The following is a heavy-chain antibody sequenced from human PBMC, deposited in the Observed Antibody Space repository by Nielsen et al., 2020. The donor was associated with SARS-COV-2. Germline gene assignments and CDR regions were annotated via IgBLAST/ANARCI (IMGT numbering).Heavy chain of an antibody. V-gene: IGHV3-9*01. CDR1: GFTVSSNY. D-gene: IGHD1-14*01. Sequence: SLKISCAASGFTVSSNYMSWVRQAPGKGLEWVSGISWNSGSIGYADSVKGRFTISRDNAKNSLYLQMNSLRAEDTALYYCAKSLRAGGGFDIWGQGTMVTVSS. CDR2: ISWNSGSI. CDR3: AKSLRAGGGFDI. J-gene: IGHJ3*02.